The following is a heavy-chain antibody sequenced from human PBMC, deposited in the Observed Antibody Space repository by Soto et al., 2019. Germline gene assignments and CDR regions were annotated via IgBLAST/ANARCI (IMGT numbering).Heavy chain of an antibody. D-gene: IGHD1-1*01. Sequence: QVHLVQSGAEVKKPGASVKVSCKGSGYTFTSYGITWVRQAPGQGLEWMGWISAHNGNTDYAQKLPGRVAVTRDTSTSTAYMELRSLRSDDTAAYYCARGRYGDYWGQGARVTVSS. V-gene: IGHV1-18*01. CDR2: ISAHNGNT. J-gene: IGHJ4*02. CDR1: GYTFTSYG. CDR3: ARGRYGDY.